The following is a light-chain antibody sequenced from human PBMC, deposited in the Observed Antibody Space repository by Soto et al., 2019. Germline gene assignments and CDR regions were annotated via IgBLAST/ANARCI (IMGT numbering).Light chain of an antibody. CDR2: AAS. CDR1: QSVSSN. CDR3: QHYNNWPPLT. J-gene: IGKJ4*01. V-gene: IGKV3-15*01. Sequence: DIVMTQSPATLSVSPGQRVTLSCRASQSVSSNLAWYQQKPGQAPRLLIFAASTRATGIPARFSGSGSETEFTLTISSLQSEDFGIYYCQHYNNWPPLTFGGGTKVEIK.